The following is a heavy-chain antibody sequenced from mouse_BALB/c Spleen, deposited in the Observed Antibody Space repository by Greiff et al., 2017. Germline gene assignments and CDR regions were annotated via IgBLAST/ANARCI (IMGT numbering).Heavy chain of an antibody. D-gene: IGHD2-1*01. CDR2: INPNNGGT. CDR1: GYTFTDYN. V-gene: IGHV1-18*01. J-gene: IGHJ3*01. Sequence: EVQLQQSGPELVKPGASVTIPCKASGYTFTDYNMHWVKQSHGKSLEWIGDINPNNGGTIYNQKFKGKATLTVDKSSSTAYMELRSLTSEDTAVYYCVYGNFSGFAYWGQGTLVTVSA. CDR3: VYGNFSGFAY.